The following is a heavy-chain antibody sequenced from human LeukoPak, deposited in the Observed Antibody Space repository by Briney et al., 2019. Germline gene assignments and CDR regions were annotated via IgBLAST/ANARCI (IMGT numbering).Heavy chain of an antibody. CDR3: ARHEGASSTSFYGMDV. CDR2: IYYSGST. V-gene: IGHV4-39*01. Sequence: SETLSLTCTVSGGSVSSSSYYWGWIRQPPGKGLEWIGTIYYSGSTHCNPSLKSRVTISVDTSKHQFSLTLSSVTAADTAIYYCARHEGASSTSFYGMDVWGQGTTVTVSS. J-gene: IGHJ6*02. D-gene: IGHD6-6*01. CDR1: GGSVSSSSYY.